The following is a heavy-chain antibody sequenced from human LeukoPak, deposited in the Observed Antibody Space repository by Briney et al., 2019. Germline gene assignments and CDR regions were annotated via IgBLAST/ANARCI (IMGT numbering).Heavy chain of an antibody. CDR1: GFTFSSYS. J-gene: IGHJ4*02. CDR2: ITSSSSYI. CDR3: AKDQGVLMAIVVVPFDY. Sequence: GGSLRLSCAASGFTFSSYSMNWVRQAPGKGLEWVSSITSSSSYIYYADSVKGRFTISRDNAKNSLYLQMNSLRAEDTAVYYCAKDQGVLMAIVVVPFDYWGQGTLVTVSS. D-gene: IGHD3-22*01. V-gene: IGHV3-21*01.